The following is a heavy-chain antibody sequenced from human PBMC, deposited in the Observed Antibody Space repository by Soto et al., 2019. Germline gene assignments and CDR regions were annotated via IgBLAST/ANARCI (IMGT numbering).Heavy chain of an antibody. Sequence: SVKVSRKASGGSFINYAFSWVRQAPGQGLEWMGGIITIIGSANYSQKFQGRVPITADESTTTAYMELSNLRSEDTAVYFCARITDYYDSSGPYLSYWGQGTLVTVSS. J-gene: IGHJ4*02. V-gene: IGHV1-69*13. CDR3: ARITDYYDSSGPYLSY. D-gene: IGHD3-22*01. CDR1: GGSFINYA. CDR2: IITIIGSA.